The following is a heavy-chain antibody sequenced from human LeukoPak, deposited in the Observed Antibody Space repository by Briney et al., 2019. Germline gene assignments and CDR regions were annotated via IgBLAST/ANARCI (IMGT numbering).Heavy chain of an antibody. J-gene: IGHJ4*02. V-gene: IGHV3-9*01. Sequence: GRSLRLSCAASGFTFDDYAMHWVRQAPGKGLEWVSGISWNSGSIGYADSVKGRFTISRDNAKNSLYLQMNSLRAEDTALYYCAKDKQQQLVGALDYWGQGTLVTVSS. CDR3: AKDKQQQLVGALDY. CDR2: ISWNSGSI. D-gene: IGHD6-13*01. CDR1: GFTFDDYA.